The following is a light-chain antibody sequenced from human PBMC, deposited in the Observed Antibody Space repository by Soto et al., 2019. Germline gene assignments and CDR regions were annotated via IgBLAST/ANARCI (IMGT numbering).Light chain of an antibody. J-gene: IGKJ1*01. CDR1: ETINNY. CDR2: AAS. Sequence: DIRMTQSPSSLSVSVGDGVTITGRASETINNYLNWYQQKPGRAPKLLIHAASTLQSGVQSRFSGSGSGTDFTLTISSLQPEDFATYSCQQSYTTPWTFGLGTRVEI. V-gene: IGKV1-39*01. CDR3: QQSYTTPWT.